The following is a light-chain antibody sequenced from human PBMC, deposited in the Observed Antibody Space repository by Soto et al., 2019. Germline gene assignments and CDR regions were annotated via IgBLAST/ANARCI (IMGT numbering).Light chain of an antibody. CDR2: GAS. V-gene: IGKV3-20*01. CDR3: QQYDNSPLT. CDR1: QSVSSY. J-gene: IGKJ4*01. Sequence: EIVMTQSPGTLSVSPGERATLSCRASQSVSSYLAWYQQKPGQAPRLLIYGASNRATGIPDRFSGSGSGTDFTLTISRLEPEDFAVYYCQQYDNSPLTFGGGTKVDIK.